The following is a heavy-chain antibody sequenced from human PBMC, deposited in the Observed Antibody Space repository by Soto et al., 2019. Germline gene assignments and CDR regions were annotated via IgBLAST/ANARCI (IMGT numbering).Heavy chain of an antibody. CDR1: GYTXNGYY. Sequence: GXSXKVSFKASGYTXNGYYMNWVRQAPGQGLEWIGWINPNSGGTNYAQKFQGRVTMTRDTYISTAYMELSRLRSDDTAVYYCARLPRRGTNWFDPWGQGNLVTVSA. D-gene: IGHD3-16*01. V-gene: IGHV1-2*02. CDR2: INPNSGGT. J-gene: IGHJ5*02. CDR3: ARLPRRGTNWFDP.